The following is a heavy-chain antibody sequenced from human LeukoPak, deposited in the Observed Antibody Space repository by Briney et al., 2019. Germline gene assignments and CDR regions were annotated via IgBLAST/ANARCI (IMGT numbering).Heavy chain of an antibody. Sequence: SVKVSCKASGGTFSSYAISWVRQARGQGLEWMGGIIPIFGTADYAQKFQGRVTITADESTSTAYMELSSLRSEDTAVYYCARDQGYCSSTSCLYSSSSSKVAFDIWGQGTMVTVSS. CDR1: GGTFSSYA. V-gene: IGHV1-69*01. D-gene: IGHD2-2*01. J-gene: IGHJ3*02. CDR2: IIPIFGTA. CDR3: ARDQGYCSSTSCLYSSSSSKVAFDI.